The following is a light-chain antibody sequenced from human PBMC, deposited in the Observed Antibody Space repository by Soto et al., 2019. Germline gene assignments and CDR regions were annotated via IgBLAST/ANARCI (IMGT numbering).Light chain of an antibody. CDR2: DAS. CDR1: QSVSSY. CDR3: QQYGSSIFT. Sequence: EIVLTQSPATLSLSPGERATLSCRASQSVSSYLAWYQQKPGQAPRLLIYDASNRATGIPVRFSGSGSGTDFTLTISSLEPEDVAVYYCQQYGSSIFTFGPGTKVDIX. V-gene: IGKV3-11*01. J-gene: IGKJ3*01.